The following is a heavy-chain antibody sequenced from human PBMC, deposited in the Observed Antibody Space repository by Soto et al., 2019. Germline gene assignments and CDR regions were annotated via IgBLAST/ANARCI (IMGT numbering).Heavy chain of an antibody. V-gene: IGHV6-1*01. J-gene: IGHJ4*02. CDR2: AYYRSQWYY. CDR1: GDSVSSNSAA. D-gene: IGHD6-13*01. CDR3: ARGAYDSTWC. Sequence: SQTLSLTCAISGDSVSSNSAAWNWIRQSPSRGLEWLGRAYYRSQWYYDSAVSVRSRITVIPDTSKNQFSLQLSSVTPEDTAMYYCARGAYDSTWCWGQGTPVTVSS.